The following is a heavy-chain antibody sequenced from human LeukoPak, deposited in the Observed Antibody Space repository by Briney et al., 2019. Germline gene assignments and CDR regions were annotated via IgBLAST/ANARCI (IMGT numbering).Heavy chain of an antibody. CDR1: GGSFSAYS. J-gene: IGHJ4*02. CDR3: ARHRVVRGLIPY. CDR2: INHVGTT. V-gene: IGHV4-34*01. D-gene: IGHD3-10*01. Sequence: SETLCLTCAVYGGSFSAYSWSWIRQPPGKGLEWIGEINHVGTTDYNPSLKSRVTISVDTSQNQFSLKLNSVTAADTAVYYCARHRVVRGLIPYWGQGTLVTVSS.